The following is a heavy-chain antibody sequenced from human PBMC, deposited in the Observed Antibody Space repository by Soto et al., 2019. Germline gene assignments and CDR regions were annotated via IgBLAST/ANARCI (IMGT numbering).Heavy chain of an antibody. CDR1: GFTVSSNY. Sequence: PGGSLRLSCAASGFTVSSNYMSWVRQAPGKGLEWVSVIYSGGSTYYADSVKGRFTISRDNSKNTLYLQMNSLRAEDTAVYYCARARYYDFWSGYWRYYGMDVWGQGTTVTVSS. CDR3: ARARYYDFWSGYWRYYGMDV. V-gene: IGHV3-53*01. D-gene: IGHD3-3*01. J-gene: IGHJ6*02. CDR2: IYSGGST.